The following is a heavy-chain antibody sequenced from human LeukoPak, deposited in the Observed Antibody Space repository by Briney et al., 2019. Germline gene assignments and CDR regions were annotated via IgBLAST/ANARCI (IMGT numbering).Heavy chain of an antibody. D-gene: IGHD1-20*01. CDR1: GFTFSIYD. CDR3: ARERQQYNWKEFDP. CDR2: ISGGGGHII. Sequence: GGSLRLSCAASGFTFSIYDMSWIRQAPGKGLEGGSAISGGGGHIIYYADSVKGRFTTSRHASKNTLSLQMNTLTGEDTAVYYCARERQQYNWKEFDPWGQATLVTASS. J-gene: IGHJ5*02. V-gene: IGHV3-23*01.